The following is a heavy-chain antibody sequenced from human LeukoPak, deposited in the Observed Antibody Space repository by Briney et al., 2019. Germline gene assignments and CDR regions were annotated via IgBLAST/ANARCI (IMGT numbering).Heavy chain of an antibody. D-gene: IGHD3-22*01. V-gene: IGHV1-46*01. Sequence: ASVKVSCKASGYTFTSYYMHWVRQAPGPGLEWMGIINASGGSTSYAQKFQGRVTMTRDTSTSTVYMELSSLRSEDTAVYYCARENYDSSGSPAEYFQHWGQGTLVTVSS. CDR1: GYTFTSYY. CDR2: INASGGST. CDR3: ARENYDSSGSPAEYFQH. J-gene: IGHJ1*01.